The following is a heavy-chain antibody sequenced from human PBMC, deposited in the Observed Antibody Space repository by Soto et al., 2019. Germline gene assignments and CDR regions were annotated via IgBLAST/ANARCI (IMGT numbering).Heavy chain of an antibody. V-gene: IGHV5-51*01. Sequence: GESLKISCKGSGYSFTNYWIGWVRQMPGKGLEWMGLINPGDSETRYSPSLQGQVTISADRSISTAYLQWSSLKASDTAMYYCARRLSSGWLQYGMDVWGKATTVTVSS. CDR2: INPGDSET. CDR1: GYSFTNYW. CDR3: ARRLSSGWLQYGMDV. J-gene: IGHJ6*04. D-gene: IGHD6-19*01.